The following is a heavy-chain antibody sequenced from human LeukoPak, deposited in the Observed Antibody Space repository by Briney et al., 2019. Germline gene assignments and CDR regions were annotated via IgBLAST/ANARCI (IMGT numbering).Heavy chain of an antibody. CDR1: GLTFSNYW. V-gene: IGHV3-74*01. D-gene: IGHD3-10*02. J-gene: IGHJ6*04. Sequence: GGSLRLPCAVSGLTFSNYWMHWVRQAPGKGLVWVSRIYNDGSSTSYADSVKGRFTISRDNAKNSLYLQMNSLRAEDTAVYYCAELGITMIGGVWGKGTTVTISS. CDR3: AELGITMIGGV. CDR2: IYNDGSST.